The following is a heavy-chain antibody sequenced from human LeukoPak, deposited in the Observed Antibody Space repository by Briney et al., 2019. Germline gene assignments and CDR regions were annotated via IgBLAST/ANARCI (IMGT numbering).Heavy chain of an antibody. Sequence: GGSLRHSCAASGFTFTSYVMHWVRQAPGKGLQWVALISYDGSNKYYADSVKGRFTISRDNSKNTLYLQMNSLRAEDTAVYYCARPRGAAAGTFGFDPWGQGTLVTVSS. CDR1: GFTFTSYV. CDR3: ARPRGAAAGTFGFDP. V-gene: IGHV3-30*03. CDR2: ISYDGSNK. J-gene: IGHJ5*02. D-gene: IGHD6-13*01.